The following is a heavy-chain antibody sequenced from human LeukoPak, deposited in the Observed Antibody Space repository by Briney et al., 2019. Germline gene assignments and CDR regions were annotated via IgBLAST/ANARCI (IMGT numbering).Heavy chain of an antibody. CDR1: GFTFGSHY. J-gene: IGHJ3*02. CDR2: IHNGGST. D-gene: IGHD6-19*01. V-gene: IGHV3-66*02. Sequence: PGGSLRLSCAASGFTFGSHYMSWVGQAPGKGLEWVSVIHNGGSTYHAASVKGRFTISRDNSKNTLYLQMNSMRVEDTAVYYCASLAGDIWGQGAMVTVSS. CDR3: ASLAGDI.